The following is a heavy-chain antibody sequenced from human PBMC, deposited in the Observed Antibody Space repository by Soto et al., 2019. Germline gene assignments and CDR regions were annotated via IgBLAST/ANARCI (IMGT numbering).Heavy chain of an antibody. V-gene: IGHV4-34*01. CDR3: AGLTSNIVVVPAAVKDSYYYGMDV. J-gene: IGHJ6*02. D-gene: IGHD2-2*01. CDR2: INHSGST. Sequence: PSETLSLTCAVYGGSFSGYYWSWIRQPPGKGLEWIGEINHSGSTNYNPSLKSRVTISVDTSKNQFSLKLSSVTAADTAVYYCAGLTSNIVVVPAAVKDSYYYGMDVWRQGTTVTASS. CDR1: GGSFSGYY.